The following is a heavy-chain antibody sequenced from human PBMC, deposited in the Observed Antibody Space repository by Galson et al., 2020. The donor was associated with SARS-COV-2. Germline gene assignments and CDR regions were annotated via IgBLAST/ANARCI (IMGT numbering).Heavy chain of an antibody. CDR1: GYSISSGYY. CDR2: VYHTGTT. J-gene: IGHJ5*02. Sequence: SETLSLTCTVSGYSISSGYYWGWFRQSPGKGLEWIGYVYHTGTTHYNPSLESRLTIAMDTSKNQFSLTLTSVTDADPATYYCAKAVGKVDLAGPGNAWGQGILVTVSP. CDR3: AKAVGKVDLAGPGNA. D-gene: IGHD1-26*01. V-gene: IGHV4-38-2*02.